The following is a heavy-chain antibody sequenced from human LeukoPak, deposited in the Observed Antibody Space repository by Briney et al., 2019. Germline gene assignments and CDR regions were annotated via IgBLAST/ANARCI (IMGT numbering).Heavy chain of an antibody. D-gene: IGHD1-26*01. CDR1: GFTFSSYW. CDR3: ATESGSYPH. J-gene: IGHJ1*01. Sequence: GGSLRLSCAVSGFTFSSYWMHWVHQAPGKGLVWVSRINGDGSSTSYADSVKGRFTVSRDNAKNTLYLQMNSLRAEDTAVYYCATESGSYPHWGQGTLVIVSS. CDR2: INGDGSST. V-gene: IGHV3-74*01.